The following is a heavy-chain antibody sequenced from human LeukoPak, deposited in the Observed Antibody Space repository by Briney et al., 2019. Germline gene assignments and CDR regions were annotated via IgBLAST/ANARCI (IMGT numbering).Heavy chain of an antibody. J-gene: IGHJ4*02. CDR2: IYPGDSDT. Sequence: GESLKISRRGSGYSFNTYWICWVRQMPGKGLEWMGIIYPGDSDTRYRPSFQGQVTMSADKSINTAYLQWSSLKASDTAMYYCARRQGCSSTSCPPDYWGQGTLVTVSS. CDR3: ARRQGCSSTSCPPDY. CDR1: GYSFNTYW. D-gene: IGHD2-2*01. V-gene: IGHV5-51*01.